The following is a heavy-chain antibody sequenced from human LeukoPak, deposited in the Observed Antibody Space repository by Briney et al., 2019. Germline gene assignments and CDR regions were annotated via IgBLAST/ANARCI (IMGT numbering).Heavy chain of an antibody. Sequence: GGSLRLSCAASRFTFSSYGMYWVRQAPGKRLEWVAFIRYDGSDKYYADSVKGRFTISRDNSKNTLYLQMNSLRAEDTAVYYCAKDRAIVGATKAFDYWGQGTLVTVSS. V-gene: IGHV3-30*02. CDR2: IRYDGSDK. CDR1: RFTFSSYG. CDR3: AKDRAIVGATKAFDY. D-gene: IGHD1-26*01. J-gene: IGHJ4*02.